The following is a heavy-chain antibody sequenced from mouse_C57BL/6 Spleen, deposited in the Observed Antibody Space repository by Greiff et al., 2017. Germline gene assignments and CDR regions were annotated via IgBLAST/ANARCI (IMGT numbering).Heavy chain of an antibody. D-gene: IGHD1-1*01. Sequence: EVQGVESGPSLVRPSQTLSLTCTVTGFSINSDCSWIWIRQFPGNKLEYIGYTFYSGITYYNPSLESRTYITRDTSKNQFSLKLSSVTTEDTATYYCARAITTVGYFDVWGTGTTVTVSS. J-gene: IGHJ1*03. CDR1: GFSINSDCS. CDR2: TFYSGIT. CDR3: ARAITTVGYFDV. V-gene: IGHV3-3*01.